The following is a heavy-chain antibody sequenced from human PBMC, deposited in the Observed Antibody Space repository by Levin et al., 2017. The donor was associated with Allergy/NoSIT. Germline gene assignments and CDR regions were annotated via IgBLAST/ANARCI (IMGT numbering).Heavy chain of an antibody. D-gene: IGHD3-22*01. J-gene: IGHJ4*02. CDR2: IYYSGST. V-gene: IGHV4-59*01. Sequence: PSETLSLTCTVSGGSISSYYWSWIRQPPGKGLEWIGYIYYSGSTNYNPSLKSRVTISVDTSKNQFSLKLSSVTAADTAVYYCARDRREYYDSSGGTFDYWGQGTLVTVSS. CDR3: ARDRREYYDSSGGTFDY. CDR1: GGSISSYY.